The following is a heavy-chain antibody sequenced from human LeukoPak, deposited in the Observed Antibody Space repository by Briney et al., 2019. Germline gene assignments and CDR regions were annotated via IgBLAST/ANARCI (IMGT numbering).Heavy chain of an antibody. CDR3: TTDGAYNWNDVAWFDP. D-gene: IGHD1-20*01. CDR1: GFTFSNAW. Sequence: GGSLRLSCAASGFTFSNAWMSWVRQAPGKGLEWVGRIKSKTDGGTTDYAAPVKGRFTIARDDSKNTLYLQMNSLKTEDTAVYYCTTDGAYNWNDVAWFDPWGQGTLVTVSS. J-gene: IGHJ5*02. V-gene: IGHV3-15*01. CDR2: IKSKTDGGTT.